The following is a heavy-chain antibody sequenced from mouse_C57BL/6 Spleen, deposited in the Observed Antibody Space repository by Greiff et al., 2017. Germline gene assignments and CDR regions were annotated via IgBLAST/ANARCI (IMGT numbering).Heavy chain of an antibody. CDR2: INPYNGDT. D-gene: IGHD2-4*01. J-gene: IGHJ2*01. V-gene: IGHV1-20*01. CDR3: ARDDYYFDY. Sequence: EVKLVESGPELVKPGDSVKISCKASGYSFTGYFMNWVMQSHGKSLEWIGRINPYNGDTFYNQKFKGKATLTVDKSSSTAHMELRSLTSEDSAVYYCARDDYYFDYWGQGTTLTVSS. CDR1: GYSFTGYF.